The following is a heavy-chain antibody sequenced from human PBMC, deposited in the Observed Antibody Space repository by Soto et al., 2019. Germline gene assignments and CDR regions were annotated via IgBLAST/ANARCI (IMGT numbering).Heavy chain of an antibody. D-gene: IGHD3-22*01. J-gene: IGHJ4*02. Sequence: QVQLVESGGGVVQPGWSLRLSCAASGFTFSSYGMHWVRQAPGKGLEWVAVISYDGRNKYYADSVKGRFTISRDNSKNTLYLQMNSLRAEDTAVYYCAKARAYYYDSSALGDYWGQGTLVTVSS. CDR2: ISYDGRNK. CDR3: AKARAYYYDSSALGDY. V-gene: IGHV3-30*18. CDR1: GFTFSSYG.